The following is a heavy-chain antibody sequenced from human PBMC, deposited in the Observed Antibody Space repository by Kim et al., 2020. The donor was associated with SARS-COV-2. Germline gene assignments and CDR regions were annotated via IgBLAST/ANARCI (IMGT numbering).Heavy chain of an antibody. Sequence: SAEAVKGRLTMSRDNSKNTRYLQMSGLRAEDTAVYYCARETGSSWRYFDDWGQGTLVTVSS. D-gene: IGHD6-13*01. V-gene: IGHV3-53*01. J-gene: IGHJ4*02. CDR3: ARETGSSWRYFDD.